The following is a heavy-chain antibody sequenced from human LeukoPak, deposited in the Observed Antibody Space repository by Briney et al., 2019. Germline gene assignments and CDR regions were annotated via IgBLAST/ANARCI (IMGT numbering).Heavy chain of an antibody. CDR2: FDPEDGET. Sequence: ASVKVSCKVSGYTLTELSIHWVRLAPGKRLEWMGGFDPEDGETIYAQKFRGRVTMTEDTSTYTANMELSSLRSDDTAVYYCATGGTYYYANTSYHTFDYWGQGTLLTVSS. V-gene: IGHV1-24*01. CDR3: ATGGTYYYANTSYHTFDY. D-gene: IGHD3-22*01. J-gene: IGHJ4*02. CDR1: GYTLTELS.